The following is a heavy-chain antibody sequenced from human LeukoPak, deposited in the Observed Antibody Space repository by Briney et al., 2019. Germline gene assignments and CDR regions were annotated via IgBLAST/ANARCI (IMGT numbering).Heavy chain of an antibody. CDR2: IRSKIYGGTP. V-gene: IGHV3-49*04. Sequence: QSGGSLRLSCTASGFTFGDYAMTWDRQATGKGLEWVGFIRSKIYGGTPEYAASVKGRFTISRDDSKGIAYLQMNSLKTEDTAVYYCTRDQTPYYWGQGTLVTVSS. CDR3: TRDQTPYY. CDR1: GFTFGDYA. J-gene: IGHJ4*02.